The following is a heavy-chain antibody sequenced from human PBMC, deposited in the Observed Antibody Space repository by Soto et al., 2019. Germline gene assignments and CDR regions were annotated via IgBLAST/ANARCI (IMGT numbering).Heavy chain of an antibody. CDR2: INAGNGRE. Sequence: QVQLEQSGAEVKKPGASVKVSCKTSGYTFTSYTLHWVRQAPGQGLEWMGWINAGNGREKYSQRFQDRVSLSTDKAATTAYMELRGLRSEDTAVFYCARGGGWVGEASFDSWGQGTQVTVSS. V-gene: IGHV1-3*01. CDR1: GYTFTSYT. J-gene: IGHJ4*02. D-gene: IGHD3-10*01. CDR3: ARGGGWVGEASFDS.